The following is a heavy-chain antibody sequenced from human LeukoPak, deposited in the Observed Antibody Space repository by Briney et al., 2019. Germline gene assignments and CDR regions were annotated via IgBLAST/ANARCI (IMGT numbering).Heavy chain of an antibody. CDR3: ARWRIRKLRAVDY. D-gene: IGHD1-26*01. Sequence: SETLSLTYAVYGGSFSGYYWSWIRQPPGKGLEWIGEINHSGSTNYNPSLKSRVTISVDTSKNQFSLKLSSVTAADTAVYYCARWRIRKLRAVDYWGQGTLVTVSS. CDR2: INHSGST. CDR1: GGSFSGYY. V-gene: IGHV4-34*01. J-gene: IGHJ4*02.